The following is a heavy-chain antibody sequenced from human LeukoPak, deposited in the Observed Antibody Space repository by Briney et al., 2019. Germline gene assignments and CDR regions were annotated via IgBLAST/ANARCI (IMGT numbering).Heavy chain of an antibody. CDR3: AKELRLWAFDI. Sequence: PGGSLRLSCAASGFTFSSYTMTWVRQAPGKGLEWVSAIDSRGGRLYYADSVKGWFTISRDNSKNTLYLQMNSLRTEDTAVYYCAKELRLWAFDIWGQGTIVTVSS. J-gene: IGHJ3*02. V-gene: IGHV3-23*01. D-gene: IGHD3-16*01. CDR1: GFTFSSYT. CDR2: IDSRGGRL.